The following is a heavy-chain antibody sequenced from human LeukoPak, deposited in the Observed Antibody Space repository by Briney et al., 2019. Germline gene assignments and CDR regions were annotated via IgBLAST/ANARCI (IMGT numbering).Heavy chain of an antibody. CDR1: GFTFSSYY. J-gene: IGHJ4*02. D-gene: IGHD2-2*02. V-gene: IGHV3-64*01. Sequence: GGSLRLSCAASGFTFSSYYMHWVRQAPGKGLEYVSTISSNGGSTYYANSVKGRFTISRDNSKNTLYLQMGSLRAEDMAVYYCARDGYIPAAFDYWGQGALVTVSS. CDR2: ISSNGGST. CDR3: ARDGYIPAAFDY.